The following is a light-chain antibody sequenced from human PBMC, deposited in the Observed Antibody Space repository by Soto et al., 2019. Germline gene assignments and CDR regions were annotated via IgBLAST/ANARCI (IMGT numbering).Light chain of an antibody. Sequence: EIVLTQSPGTLSLSPVERATLSCMASQSVSSSHLAWYQHKPGQAPRLLIYAASSRATGSPDRFSGGGSGTDFTLTISRLEPEDFAVYYCQQYASSPLLTFGGGTKVDIK. CDR1: QSVSSSH. CDR3: QQYASSPLLT. CDR2: AAS. V-gene: IGKV3-20*01. J-gene: IGKJ4*01.